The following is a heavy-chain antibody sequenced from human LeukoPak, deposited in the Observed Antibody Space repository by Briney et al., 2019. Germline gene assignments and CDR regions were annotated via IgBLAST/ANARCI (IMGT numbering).Heavy chain of an antibody. CDR1: GFTFDDYA. Sequence: GRSLRLSCAASGFTFDDYAMHWVRQAPGKGLEWVSGISWNSGSIGYADSVKGRFTISRDNAKNSLYLQMNSLRAEDTALYYCAKDRRRYGSGSYFPGAFDIWGQGTMVTVS. D-gene: IGHD3-10*01. J-gene: IGHJ3*02. CDR3: AKDRRRYGSGSYFPGAFDI. CDR2: ISWNSGSI. V-gene: IGHV3-9*01.